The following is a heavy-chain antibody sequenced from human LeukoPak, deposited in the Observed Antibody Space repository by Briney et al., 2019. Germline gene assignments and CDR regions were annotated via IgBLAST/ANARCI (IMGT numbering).Heavy chain of an antibody. Sequence: GGSLRLSCAASGFTFDDYAMHWVRQAPGKGLEWVSGISWNSGSIGYADSVKGRFTISRDNAKNSLYLQMNSLRAEDTALYYCAKDPHSSSWRYFQHWGQGTLVTVSS. CDR2: ISWNSGSI. CDR3: AKDPHSSSWRYFQH. CDR1: GFTFDDYA. J-gene: IGHJ1*01. D-gene: IGHD6-13*01. V-gene: IGHV3-9*01.